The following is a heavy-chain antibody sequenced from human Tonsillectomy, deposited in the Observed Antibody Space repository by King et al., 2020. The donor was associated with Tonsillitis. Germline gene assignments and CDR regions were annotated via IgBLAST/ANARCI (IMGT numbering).Heavy chain of an antibody. D-gene: IGHD2-15*01. V-gene: IGHV3-21*01. Sequence: VQLVESGGRLVKPGGSLRLSCAASGFTFSSYSMNWVRQSPGKGLEWVSSISSSSSYIYYADSVKGRFAISRDNAKHSLYLQMNSLRAEDTAVYYCAGDCSGGSCYPTYYGMDVWGQGTTVTVSS. CDR3: AGDCSGGSCYPTYYGMDV. CDR2: ISSSSSYI. CDR1: GFTFSSYS. J-gene: IGHJ6*02.